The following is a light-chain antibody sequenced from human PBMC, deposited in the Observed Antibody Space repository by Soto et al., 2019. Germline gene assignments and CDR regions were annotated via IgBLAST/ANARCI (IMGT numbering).Light chain of an antibody. V-gene: IGLV2-8*01. J-gene: IGLJ3*02. Sequence: QSALTQPPSASGSRGQSITIACTVTSSDVGGYNYVSWYQQHPGKAPKLMIYEVSKRPSGVPDRFSGSKSGNTASLTVSGLQPEDEADYYCSSYAGSNNLGVFGGGTKLTVL. CDR3: SSYAGSNNLGV. CDR1: SSDVGGYNY. CDR2: EVS.